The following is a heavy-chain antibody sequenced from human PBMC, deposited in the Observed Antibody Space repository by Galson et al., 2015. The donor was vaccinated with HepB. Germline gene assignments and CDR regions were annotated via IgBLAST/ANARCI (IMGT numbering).Heavy chain of an antibody. CDR1: GYAFTTYG. CDR3: VRDESSGYRPGVDY. D-gene: IGHD3-22*01. Sequence: SVKVSCKASGYAFTTYGISWVRQAPGQGLEWMGWISAYSGDTNYAQKVQGRVTMTTDTSTSTAYMELRSLRSDDTAVYYCVRDESSGYRPGVDYWGQGTLVFVSS. V-gene: IGHV1-18*01. J-gene: IGHJ4*02. CDR2: ISAYSGDT.